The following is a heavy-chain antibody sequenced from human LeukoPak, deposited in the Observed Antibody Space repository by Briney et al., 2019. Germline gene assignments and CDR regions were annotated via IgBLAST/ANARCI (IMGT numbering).Heavy chain of an antibody. J-gene: IGHJ4*02. CDR1: GYTFTSYY. CDR2: INPSGGST. V-gene: IGHV1-46*01. Sequence: ASVKVSCKASGYTFTSYYMHWVRQAPGQGLEWMGIINPSGGSTSYAQKFQGRVTMTRDMSTSTVYMELSSLRSEDTAVYYCARDLVVPAALDYWGQGTLVTVSS. CDR3: ARDLVVPAALDY. D-gene: IGHD2-2*01.